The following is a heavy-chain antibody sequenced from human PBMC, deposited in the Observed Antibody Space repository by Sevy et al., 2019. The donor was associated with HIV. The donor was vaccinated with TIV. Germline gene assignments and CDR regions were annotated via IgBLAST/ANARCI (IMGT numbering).Heavy chain of an antibody. Sequence: GGSLRLSCAASGFSFNKYGMHWVRQAPGEGLEWVAVIAHDGGNKYYTDSVKGRFTISRDNSKNTLYLQMNSLRAEDTAVYYCAKIPAGGSYFSYFDSWGQGTLVTVSS. CDR2: IAHDGGNK. J-gene: IGHJ4*02. D-gene: IGHD1-26*01. CDR1: GFSFNKYG. V-gene: IGHV3-30*18. CDR3: AKIPAGGSYFSYFDS.